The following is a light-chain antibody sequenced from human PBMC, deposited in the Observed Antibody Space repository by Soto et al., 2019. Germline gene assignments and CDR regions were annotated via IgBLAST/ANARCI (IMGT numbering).Light chain of an antibody. J-gene: IGKJ1*01. CDR3: QQYVSSPAT. Sequence: EIVLTQSPGTLSLSSGERATLSCRASQSLTYNYLAWYQQKRGQAPRLLIYDTSTRATGVPDRFSGSGSGTDFTLTISRLEPEDFAVYFCQQYVSSPATFGQGTKVDIK. V-gene: IGKV3-20*01. CDR2: DTS. CDR1: QSLTYNY.